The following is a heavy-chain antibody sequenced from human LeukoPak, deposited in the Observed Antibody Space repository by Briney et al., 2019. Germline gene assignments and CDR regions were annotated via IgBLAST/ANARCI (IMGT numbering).Heavy chain of an antibody. CDR1: GYTFTSYD. Sequence: ASVKVSCKASGYTFTSYDINWVRQATGQGLEWMGWMNPNSGNTGYAQKFQGRVTMTRNTSRSTAYMELSSLRSEDTAVYYCARVRGVVRTYYYGSGSYRYYYYGVDVWGQGTTVTVSS. V-gene: IGHV1-8*01. CDR2: MNPNSGNT. CDR3: ARVRGVVRTYYYGSGSYRYYYYGVDV. D-gene: IGHD3-10*01. J-gene: IGHJ6*02.